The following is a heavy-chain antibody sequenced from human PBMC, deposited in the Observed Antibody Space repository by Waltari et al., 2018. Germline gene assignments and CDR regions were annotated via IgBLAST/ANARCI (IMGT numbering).Heavy chain of an antibody. CDR1: GFTFSSYS. J-gene: IGHJ4*02. Sequence: EVQLVESGGGLVQPGGSLRLSCAASGFTFSSYSMNWVRQAPGKGLEWVSYISSSSSTIYYADSVKGRFTSSRDNAKNSLYLQMNSLRAEDTAVYYCARDGWGGSYSWAYWGQGTLVTVSS. CDR2: ISSSSSTI. CDR3: ARDGWGGSYSWAY. D-gene: IGHD1-26*01. V-gene: IGHV3-48*01.